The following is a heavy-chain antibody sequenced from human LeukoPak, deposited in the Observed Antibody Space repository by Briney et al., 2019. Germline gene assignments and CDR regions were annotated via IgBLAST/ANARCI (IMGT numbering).Heavy chain of an antibody. J-gene: IGHJ3*01. CDR2: INSDGSST. D-gene: IGHD3-3*01. Sequence: GGSLRLSCAASGFTFSNYWMHWVRQAPGKGLVWVSLINSDGSSTIYADSVKGRFTISRDNTKNTLYLQMNSLRAEDTAVYYCARGLTIFGVVNDAFDFWGQGTMVTVSS. CDR1: GFTFSNYW. CDR3: ARGLTIFGVVNDAFDF. V-gene: IGHV3-74*01.